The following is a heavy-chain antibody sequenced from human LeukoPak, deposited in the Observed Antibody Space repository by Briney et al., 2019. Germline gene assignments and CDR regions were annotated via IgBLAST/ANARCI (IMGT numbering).Heavy chain of an antibody. CDR1: GFTFSSYA. J-gene: IGHJ5*02. CDR2: ISGSGGST. CDR3: ARDRGSRNWFDP. D-gene: IGHD1-26*01. Sequence: PGGSLRLSCAASGFTFSSYAMSWVRQAPGKGLEWVSAISGSGGSTYYADSVKGRFTISRDNSKNTLYLQMNSLRAEDTAVYYCARDRGSRNWFDPWGQGTLVTVSS. V-gene: IGHV3-23*01.